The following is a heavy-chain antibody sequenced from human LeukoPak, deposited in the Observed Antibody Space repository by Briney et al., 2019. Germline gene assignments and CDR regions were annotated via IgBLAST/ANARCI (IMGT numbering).Heavy chain of an antibody. D-gene: IGHD6-13*01. Sequence: SGGSLRLSCAASGLTFSSYWMSWVRQAPGKGLEWVANIKQDGSEKYYVDSVKGRFTISRDNAKNSLYLQMNSLRAEDTAVYYCAKDSHSWSRDYWGQGTLVTVSS. CDR1: GLTFSSYW. V-gene: IGHV3-7*01. J-gene: IGHJ4*02. CDR3: AKDSHSWSRDY. CDR2: IKQDGSEK.